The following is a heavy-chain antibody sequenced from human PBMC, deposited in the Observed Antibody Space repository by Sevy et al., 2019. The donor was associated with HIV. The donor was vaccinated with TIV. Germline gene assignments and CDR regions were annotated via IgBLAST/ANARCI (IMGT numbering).Heavy chain of an antibody. D-gene: IGHD3-3*01. CDR1: DYTFTSYG. V-gene: IGHV1-18*01. CDR3: GRGPEGWSSYYYHYYGMDV. J-gene: IGHJ6*02. Sequence: ASVKVSCKASDYTFTSYGISWVRQAPGKGLEWMGWISVYNGNKNYAQKLQGRVTMTIDKYTSTVYMELRNLRSDDTAVYYCGRGPEGWSSYYYHYYGMDVWGQGTTVTVSS. CDR2: ISVYNGNK.